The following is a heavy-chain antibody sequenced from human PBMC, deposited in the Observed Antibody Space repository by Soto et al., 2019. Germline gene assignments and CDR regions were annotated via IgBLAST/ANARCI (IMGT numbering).Heavy chain of an antibody. CDR2: ISSSSSTM. Sequence: GGSLRLSCAASEFTFSSSDMTWVRQAPGKGLEWISYISSSSSTMYYADSVKGRFTISRDNAKNSLYLQMNSLRDEDSAVYFCARAFGYYDTRGYDGAFYYYGMDVWGQGTTVTVSS. J-gene: IGHJ6*02. CDR3: ARAFGYYDTRGYDGAFYYYGMDV. D-gene: IGHD3-22*01. V-gene: IGHV3-48*02. CDR1: EFTFSSSD.